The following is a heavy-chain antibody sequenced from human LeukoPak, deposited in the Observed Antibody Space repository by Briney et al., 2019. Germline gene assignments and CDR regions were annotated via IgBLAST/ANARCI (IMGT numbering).Heavy chain of an antibody. J-gene: IGHJ3*02. V-gene: IGHV3-23*01. D-gene: IGHD6-13*01. Sequence: PGGSLRLSCAASGFTFSNYWMHWVRQAPEKGLEWVSAISDSGVTTLYADSVKGRFTISRDNSKNTLYLQMNSLRAEDTAVYYCAKRGYSGSLDAFDIWGQGTMVTVSS. CDR3: AKRGYSGSLDAFDI. CDR2: ISDSGVTT. CDR1: GFTFSNYW.